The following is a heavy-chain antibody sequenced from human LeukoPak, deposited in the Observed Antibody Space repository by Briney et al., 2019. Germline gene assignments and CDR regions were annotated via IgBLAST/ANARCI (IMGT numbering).Heavy chain of an antibody. V-gene: IGHV3-30*02. CDR3: AKDTGCYDFWSGYSCYFDY. J-gene: IGHJ4*02. CDR1: GFTFSSYW. D-gene: IGHD3-3*01. Sequence: GGSLRLSCAASGFTFSSYWMHWVRQAPGKGLEWVAFIRYDGSNKYYADSVKGRFTISRDNSKNTLYLQMNSLRAEDTAVYYCAKDTGCYDFWSGYSCYFDYWGQGTLVTVSS. CDR2: IRYDGSNK.